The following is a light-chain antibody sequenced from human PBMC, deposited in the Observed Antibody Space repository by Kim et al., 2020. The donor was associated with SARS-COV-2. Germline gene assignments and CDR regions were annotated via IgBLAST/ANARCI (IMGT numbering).Light chain of an antibody. J-gene: IGKJ1*01. Sequence: ASVGDRVTITCRANQDITKYLAWYQQRPGKAPKLLIFDSSTLHSGVPSRFSGRGSGTEFTLTISSLQPEDFATYYCQQLNNYPRTFGQGTKVEIK. CDR2: DSS. CDR3: QQLNNYPRT. V-gene: IGKV1-9*01. CDR1: QDITKY.